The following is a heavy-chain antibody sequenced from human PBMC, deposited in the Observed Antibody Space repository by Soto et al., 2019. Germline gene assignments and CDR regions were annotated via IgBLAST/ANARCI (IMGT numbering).Heavy chain of an antibody. CDR1: GGSFSGYY. D-gene: IGHD2-15*01. CDR2: INHSGST. Sequence: LSLTCAVYGGSFSGYYWSWIRQPPGKGLEWIGEINHSGSTNYNPSLKSRATISVDTSKNQFSLKLTSVTAADTAVYYCATMGTPATGLYYFDYWGQGTLVTVSS. CDR3: ATMGTPATGLYYFDY. J-gene: IGHJ4*02. V-gene: IGHV4-34*01.